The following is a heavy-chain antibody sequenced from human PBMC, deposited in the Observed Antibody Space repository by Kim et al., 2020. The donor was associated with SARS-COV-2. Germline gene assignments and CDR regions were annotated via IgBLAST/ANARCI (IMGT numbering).Heavy chain of an antibody. CDR3: AKDDSSGCTSTYYFDY. CDR1: GFTFDDYY. D-gene: IGHD6-19*01. Sequence: GGSLRLSCAASGFTFDDYYMNWVRQAPGKGLEWVSGINRDSSSIDYADSVKGRFTISRDNAKNSLYLQMNSLRAEDTALYYCAKDDSSGCTSTYYFDYWG. V-gene: IGHV3-9*01. J-gene: IGHJ4*01. CDR2: INRDSSSI.